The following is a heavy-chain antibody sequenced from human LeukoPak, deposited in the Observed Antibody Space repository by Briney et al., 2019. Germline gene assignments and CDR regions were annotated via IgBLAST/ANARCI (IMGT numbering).Heavy chain of an antibody. V-gene: IGHV3-30-3*01. CDR2: ISYDGSNK. D-gene: IGHD1-7*01. CDR3: ARDRDWNYGRQYFDY. CDR1: GFTFSSYA. J-gene: IGHJ4*02. Sequence: PGGSLRLSCAASGFTFSSYAMSWVRQAPGKGLEWVAVISYDGSNKYYADSVKGRFTISRDNSKNTLYLQMNSLRAEDTAVYYCARDRDWNYGRQYFDYWGQGTLVTVSS.